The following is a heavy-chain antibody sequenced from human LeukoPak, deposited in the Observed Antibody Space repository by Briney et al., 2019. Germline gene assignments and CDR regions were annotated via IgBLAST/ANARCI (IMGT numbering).Heavy chain of an antibody. J-gene: IGHJ4*02. CDR2: IYYSGST. V-gene: IGHV4-59*08. Sequence: SETLSLTCTVSGDSISNYYWSWIRQPPGEGLEWIGYIYYSGSTSYNPSLKSRVTISVGPSKNQFSLKLNSVTAADTPVYFWARHGSYWGFDSWGQGTLVTVSS. CDR3: ARHGSYWGFDS. CDR1: GDSISNYY. D-gene: IGHD1-26*01.